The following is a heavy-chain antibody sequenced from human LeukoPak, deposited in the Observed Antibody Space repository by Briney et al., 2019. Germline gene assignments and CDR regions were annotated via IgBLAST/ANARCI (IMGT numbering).Heavy chain of an antibody. Sequence: GGSLVLSCAASGFPFSNYGMHWGRQAPGKGLGWISFIRYDGSNKYYTDSVKGRFTISRDNSQNTLYLQMNSLRTEDTALYFCAKDRTMAADGTYFDYWGQGTLVTVSS. CDR1: GFPFSNYG. D-gene: IGHD6-13*01. CDR3: AKDRTMAADGTYFDY. J-gene: IGHJ4*02. V-gene: IGHV3-30*02. CDR2: IRYDGSNK.